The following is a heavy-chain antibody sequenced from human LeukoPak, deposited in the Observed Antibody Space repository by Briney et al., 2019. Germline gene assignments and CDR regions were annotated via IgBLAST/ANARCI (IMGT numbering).Heavy chain of an antibody. CDR2: VSSSSRTI. Sequence: GGSLRLSCAASDFTFSTFTMHWVRQAPGKGLEWVSSVSSSSRTINYADSVQGRSTVSRDNANNSMYLQINDLRRGDTAVYYCARGSPRGGLDSWGQGTLVTVSS. CDR1: DFTFSTFT. D-gene: IGHD1-14*01. CDR3: ARGSPRGGLDS. V-gene: IGHV3-48*01. J-gene: IGHJ4*02.